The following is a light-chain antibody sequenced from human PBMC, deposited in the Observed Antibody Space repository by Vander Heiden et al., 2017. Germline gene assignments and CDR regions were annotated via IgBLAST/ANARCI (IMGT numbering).Light chain of an antibody. CDR3: SSYTSSTHVV. Sequence: QSAVTQPASVSGSPGQAITISWTGTSRDVGGYNDVSWYQQHPGKAPKLMIYDVSNRPSGVSTRFSGSKSGNTASLTISGLQAEDEADYYCSSYTSSTHVVFGGGTKLTVL. V-gene: IGLV2-14*03. J-gene: IGLJ2*01. CDR2: DVS. CDR1: SRDVGGYND.